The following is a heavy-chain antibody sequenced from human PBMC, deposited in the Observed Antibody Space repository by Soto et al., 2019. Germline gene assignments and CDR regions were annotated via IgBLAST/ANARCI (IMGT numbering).Heavy chain of an antibody. J-gene: IGHJ3*02. Sequence: GESLKISCKGSGYSFTSYWIGWVRQMPGKGLEWMGIIYPGDSDTRYSPSFQGQVTISADKSISTAYLQWSSLKASDTAMYYCARRSPLITFGGDNQRYAFDIWGQGTMVT. D-gene: IGHD3-16*01. CDR2: IYPGDSDT. CDR3: ARRSPLITFGGDNQRYAFDI. CDR1: GYSFTSYW. V-gene: IGHV5-51*01.